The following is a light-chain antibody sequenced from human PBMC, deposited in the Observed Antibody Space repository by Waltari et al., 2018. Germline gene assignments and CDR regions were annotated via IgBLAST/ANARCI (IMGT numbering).Light chain of an antibody. J-gene: IGKJ4*01. V-gene: IGKV4-1*01. CDR2: WAS. Sequence: DVVMTQSPDFLAVSLGERATIPCKSSQSLFYSSTHKHYISWYQQKPGQPPKLLIYWASTRESGVPDRFSGSGSGTDFTLTISSLQAEDVAIYFCQQYYITPLSFGGGTRVEIK. CDR1: QSLFYSSTHKHY. CDR3: QQYYITPLS.